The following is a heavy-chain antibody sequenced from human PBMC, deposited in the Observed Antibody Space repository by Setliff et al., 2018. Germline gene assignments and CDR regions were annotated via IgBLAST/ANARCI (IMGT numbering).Heavy chain of an antibody. CDR2: IYTSWST. CDR1: GDSISSRPYY. V-gene: IGHV4-61*09. J-gene: IGHJ6*03. Sequence: LSLTCTVSGDSISSRPYYWGWFRQPAGKELEWIGQIYTSWSTNYNPSLKSRVTISLDTSKNQFSLNLSSLTAADTAVYYCARVSGFQYMDVWGKGTTVTVSS. CDR3: ARVSGFQYMDV. D-gene: IGHD3-3*01.